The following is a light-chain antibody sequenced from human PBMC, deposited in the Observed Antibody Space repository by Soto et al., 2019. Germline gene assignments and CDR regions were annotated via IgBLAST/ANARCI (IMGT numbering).Light chain of an antibody. J-gene: IGKJ5*01. CDR2: KAS. Sequence: IQMTQSPSSLSAPVVDSVTITCQASQSISSYLNWYQQKPGKAPKLLIYKASSLESGVPSRFSGSGSGTEFTLTISSLQPEDFATYYCLQDYNYPITFGQGTRLEIK. CDR1: QSISSY. CDR3: LQDYNYPIT. V-gene: IGKV1-6*01.